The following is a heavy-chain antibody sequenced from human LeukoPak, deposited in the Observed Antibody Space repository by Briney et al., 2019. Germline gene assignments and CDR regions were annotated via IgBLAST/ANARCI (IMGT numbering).Heavy chain of an antibody. D-gene: IGHD1-26*01. CDR2: ITSKAYGATT. Sequence: GGSLRLSCTASGFTFGDYAMIWVRQAPGKGLEWVGFITSKAYGATTDYAASMKGRFAISRDDSKSIAYLQMSSLKTEDTAVYYCSRHIVGDRTYFDYWGQGALVTVSS. CDR1: GFTFGDYA. J-gene: IGHJ4*02. V-gene: IGHV3-49*04. CDR3: SRHIVGDRTYFDY.